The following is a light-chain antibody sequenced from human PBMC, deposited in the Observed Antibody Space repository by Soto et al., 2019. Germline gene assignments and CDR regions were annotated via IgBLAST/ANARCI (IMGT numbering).Light chain of an antibody. CDR2: EVT. CDR1: SNDIGSYNL. CDR3: CSYAVGV. V-gene: IGLV2-23*02. Sequence: QSALTQPASVSGSPGQSITISCTGTSNDIGSYNLVSWYQQHPDKAPKLIIYEVTKRPSGFSNRFSGSKSGNTASLTISGLQAEDEAEYYCCSYAVGVFGGGTQLTVL. J-gene: IGLJ3*02.